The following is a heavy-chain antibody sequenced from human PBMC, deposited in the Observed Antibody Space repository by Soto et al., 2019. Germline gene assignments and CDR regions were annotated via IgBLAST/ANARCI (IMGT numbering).Heavy chain of an antibody. CDR1: GGTFSSYA. J-gene: IGHJ4*02. CDR2: IIPIFGTA. V-gene: IGHV1-69*13. Sequence: EASVKVSCKASGGTFSSYAISWVRQAPGQGLEWMGGIIPIFGTANYAQKFQGRVTITADESTSTAYMELSSLRSEDTAVYYCARVPDSSSSLWGQGTLVTVSS. CDR3: ARVPDSSSSL. D-gene: IGHD6-6*01.